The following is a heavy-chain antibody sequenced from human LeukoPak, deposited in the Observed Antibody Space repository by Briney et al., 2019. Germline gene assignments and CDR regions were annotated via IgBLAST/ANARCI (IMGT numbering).Heavy chain of an antibody. CDR1: GFTVSSNY. V-gene: IGHV3-74*01. D-gene: IGHD2-2*01. CDR2: INSDGRST. Sequence: PGGSLRLSCAASGFTVSSNYLTWVRQVPGKGLVWVSRINSDGRSTSYADSVKGRFTISRDNAKNMLYLQMSSLRAEDTAVYYCARGTSEAPGVDYWGQGTLVTVSS. CDR3: ARGTSEAPGVDY. J-gene: IGHJ4*02.